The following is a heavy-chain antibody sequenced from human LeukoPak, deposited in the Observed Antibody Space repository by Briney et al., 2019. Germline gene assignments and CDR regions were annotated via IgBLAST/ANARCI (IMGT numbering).Heavy chain of an antibody. J-gene: IGHJ6*02. CDR2: IYYSGST. V-gene: IGHV4-39*01. D-gene: IGHD3-22*01. Sequence: PSETLSLTCTVSGGXISSSGYYWGWIRQPPGKGLEWIGSIYYSGSTNYNPSLKSRVTISVDTSKNQFSLKLSSVTAADTAVYYCARHMGSSGYYYYYYYYGMDVWGQGTTVTVSS. CDR3: ARHMGSSGYYYYYYYYGMDV. CDR1: GGXISSSGYY.